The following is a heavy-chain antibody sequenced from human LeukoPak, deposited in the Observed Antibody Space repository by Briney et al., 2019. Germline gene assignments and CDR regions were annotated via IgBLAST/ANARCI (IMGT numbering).Heavy chain of an antibody. J-gene: IGHJ4*02. CDR1: GGSINSGDYY. CDR3: AREGYSFGYKLIDY. CDR2: IYYSGST. Sequence: PSQTLSLTCTVSGGSINSGDYYWNWIRQPPGKGLEWIGYIYYSGSTYYNPSLKSRVTISVDTSKNQFSLKLSSVTAADTALYYCAREGYSFGYKLIDYWGQGTLVTVSS. V-gene: IGHV4-30-4*01. D-gene: IGHD5-18*01.